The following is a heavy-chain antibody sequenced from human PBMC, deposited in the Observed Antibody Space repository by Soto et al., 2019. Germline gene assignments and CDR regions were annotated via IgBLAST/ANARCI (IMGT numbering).Heavy chain of an antibody. J-gene: IGHJ5*02. CDR3: ARAPSIAAAGTNNWFDP. Sequence: GASVKVSCKASGYTFTTYGLNWVRQAPGQGLEWMGWINAHSPTNYAQKFQGRVTMTTDTSTSTAYMELRSLRSDDTAVYYCARAPSIAAAGTNNWFDPWGQGTLVTVSS. D-gene: IGHD6-13*01. CDR2: INAHSPT. V-gene: IGHV1-18*01. CDR1: GYTFTTYG.